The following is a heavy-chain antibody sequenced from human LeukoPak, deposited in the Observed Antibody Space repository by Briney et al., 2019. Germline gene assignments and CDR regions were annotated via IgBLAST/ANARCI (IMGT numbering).Heavy chain of an antibody. V-gene: IGHV3-74*01. CDR3: ARDSSGWGFDY. J-gene: IGHJ4*02. CDR2: IRSDGSST. CDR1: GXTFSTYW. D-gene: IGHD6-25*01. Sequence: PGGSLRLSCAASGXTFSTYWMHWVRQAPGKGLVWVSGIRSDGSSTIYADSVKGRFTISRDNARNTLYLQVNSLRAEDTAVYYCARDSSGWGFDYWGQGSLVTVSS.